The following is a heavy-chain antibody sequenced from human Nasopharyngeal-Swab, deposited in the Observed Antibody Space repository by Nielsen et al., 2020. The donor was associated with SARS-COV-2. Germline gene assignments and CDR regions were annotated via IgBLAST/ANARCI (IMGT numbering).Heavy chain of an antibody. CDR1: GYTFTSYG. CDR2: ISAYNGNT. CDR3: ARGGIMRWTYHYDSSGDVDY. D-gene: IGHD3-22*01. Sequence: ASVKVSCKASGYTFTSYGISWVRQAPGQGLEWMGWISAYNGNTNYAQKFQGRVTVTTDTSTSTAYMELRSLRSDDTAVYYCARGGIMRWTYHYDSSGDVDYWGQGTLVTVSS. V-gene: IGHV1-18*04. J-gene: IGHJ4*02.